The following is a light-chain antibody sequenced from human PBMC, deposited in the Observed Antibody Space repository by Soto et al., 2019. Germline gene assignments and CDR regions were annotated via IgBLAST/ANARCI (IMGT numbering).Light chain of an antibody. CDR3: AAWDDSLNALV. V-gene: IGLV1-44*01. J-gene: IGLJ2*01. Sequence: QSVLTQPPSASGTPGQRVTISCSGSSSNIGSNTVNWYQQLPGTAPKLLIYSNNQRPSGVPDRFSGSKSGTSASLAISGLQSEDEADYYCAAWDDSLNALVFGGGTNDRP. CDR1: SSNIGSNT. CDR2: SNN.